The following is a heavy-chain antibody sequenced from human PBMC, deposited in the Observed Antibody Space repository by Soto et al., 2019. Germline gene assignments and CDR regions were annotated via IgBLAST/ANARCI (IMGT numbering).Heavy chain of an antibody. CDR3: ARHLVGSTRGNLDY. J-gene: IGHJ4*01. V-gene: IGHV5-51*01. CDR1: GYSFTSYW. Sequence: GESLKISCKTSGYSFTSYWIGWVRQMPGKGMEWMGNIYPYDSDTRYSPSFQGQVTISADTSITTAYLQWSGLRASDTAMYFCARHLVGSTRGNLDYWGQETLFTVAS. D-gene: IGHD1-26*01. CDR2: IYPYDSDT.